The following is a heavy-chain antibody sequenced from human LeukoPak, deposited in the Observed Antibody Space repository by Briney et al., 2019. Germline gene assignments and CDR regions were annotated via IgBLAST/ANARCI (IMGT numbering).Heavy chain of an antibody. CDR1: GGSISSYY. CDR3: ARSRNTMVRGAIGAETRYYSCYYMDV. J-gene: IGHJ6*03. Sequence: SETLSLTCTVSGGSISSYYWSWIRQPPGKGLEWIGYIYYSGSTNYNPSLKSRVTISLDTSQSQFSLKLSTVTAADTAVYYCARSRNTMVRGAIGAETRYYSCYYMDVWGKGTTVTVSS. D-gene: IGHD3-10*01. V-gene: IGHV4-59*12. CDR2: IYYSGST.